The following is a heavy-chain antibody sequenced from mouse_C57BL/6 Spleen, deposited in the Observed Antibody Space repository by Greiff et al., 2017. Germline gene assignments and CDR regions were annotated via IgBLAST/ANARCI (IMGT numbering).Heavy chain of an antibody. CDR2: ISSGGDYI. CDR1: GFTFSSYA. V-gene: IGHV5-9-1*02. J-gene: IGHJ4*01. CDR3: TRAEGHYYGSSLYAMDY. D-gene: IGHD1-1*01. Sequence: EVQLVESGEGLVKPGGSLKLSCAASGFTFSSYAMSWVRQTPEKRLEWVAYISSGGDYIYYADTVKGRFTISRDNARNTLYLQMSSLKSEDTAMYYCTRAEGHYYGSSLYAMDYWGQGTSVTVSS.